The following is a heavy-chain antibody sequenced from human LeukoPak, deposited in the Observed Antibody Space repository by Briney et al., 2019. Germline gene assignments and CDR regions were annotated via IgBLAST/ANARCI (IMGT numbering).Heavy chain of an antibody. D-gene: IGHD1-26*01. CDR3: ARDHRPTTGWFDP. CDR1: GGSISSYY. CDR2: IYYSGST. J-gene: IGHJ5*02. V-gene: IGHV4-59*01. Sequence: PSETLSLTCTVSGGSISSYYWSWIRQPPGKGLEWIGYIYYSGSTNYNPSLKSRVTISVDTSKNQFSLKLSSVTAADTAVYYCARDHRPTTGWFDPWGQGTLVTVSS.